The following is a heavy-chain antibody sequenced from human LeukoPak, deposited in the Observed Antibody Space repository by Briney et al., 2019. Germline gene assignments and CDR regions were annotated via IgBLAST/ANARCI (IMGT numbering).Heavy chain of an antibody. J-gene: IGHJ4*02. CDR2: ISRSGPT. Sequence: PGGSLRLSCTTSGFTFSRYDMQWVRQAPGKGLEWVSGISRSGPTYYRDSVKGRFTISRDNSKITLYLQMNSLRAEDTAVYYCAKEDGDYVREYYFDYWGQGTLVTVSS. CDR3: AKEDGDYVREYYFDY. CDR1: GFTFSRYD. D-gene: IGHD4-17*01. V-gene: IGHV3-23*01.